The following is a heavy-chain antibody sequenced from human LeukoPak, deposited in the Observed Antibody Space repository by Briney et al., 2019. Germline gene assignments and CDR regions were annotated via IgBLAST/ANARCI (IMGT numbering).Heavy chain of an antibody. CDR1: GGSISSSSYY. CDR3: ASRLRPRYSSSWYYFDY. D-gene: IGHD6-13*01. CDR2: IYYSGST. V-gene: IGHV4-39*07. Sequence: PSETLSLTCTASGGSISSSSYYWGWIRQPPGKGLEWIGSIYYSGSTYYNPSLKSRVTISVDTSKNQFSLKLSSVTAADTAVYYCASRLRPRYSSSWYYFDYWGQGTLVTVSS. J-gene: IGHJ4*02.